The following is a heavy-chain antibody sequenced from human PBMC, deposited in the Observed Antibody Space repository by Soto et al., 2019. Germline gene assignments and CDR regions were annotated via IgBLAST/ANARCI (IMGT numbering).Heavy chain of an antibody. V-gene: IGHV3-23*01. J-gene: IGHJ4*02. CDR2: ISASGGST. CDR1: GFTFSNYH. D-gene: IGHD1-1*01. CDR3: AKRIATTGGAFDY. Sequence: GGSLRLSCTASGFTFSNYHMSWVRQAPGKGLEWVSAISASGGSTFYADSVKGRFTISRDNSKNTLYLQMNSLSAEDTAVYYCAKRIATTGGAFDYWGQGTLVTVSS.